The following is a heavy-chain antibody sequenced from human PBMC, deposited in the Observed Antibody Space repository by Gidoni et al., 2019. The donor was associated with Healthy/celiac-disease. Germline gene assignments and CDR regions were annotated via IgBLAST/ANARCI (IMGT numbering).Heavy chain of an antibody. V-gene: IGHV1-18*01. J-gene: IGHJ4*02. D-gene: IGHD3-3*01. Sequence: QVQLVQSGAEVQKPGASVKVSCTASGSTFTSYGISWVRQAPGQGLEWLGWMSAYNGNTNYAQKLQGRVTMTTDTSTSTAYMELRSLRSDDAAVYHCARGGRGFWSGYSLDYWGQGTLVTVSS. CDR1: GSTFTSYG. CDR2: MSAYNGNT. CDR3: ARGGRGFWSGYSLDY.